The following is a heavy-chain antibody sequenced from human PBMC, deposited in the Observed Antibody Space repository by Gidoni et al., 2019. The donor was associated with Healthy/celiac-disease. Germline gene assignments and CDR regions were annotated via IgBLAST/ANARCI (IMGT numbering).Heavy chain of an antibody. CDR2: IWYDGSNK. CDR3: CTGEGKGPPDY. V-gene: IGHV3-33*01. J-gene: IGHJ4*02. D-gene: IGHD1-26*01. Sequence: QVQLVESGGGVVQPGRSLRLSCAASGFTFSSYGMHWVRQAPGKGLEWVAVIWYDGSNKYYADSVKGRFTISRDNSKNTLYLQMNSLRAEDTAVYYCCTGEGKGPPDYWGQGTLVTVSS. CDR1: GFTFSSYG.